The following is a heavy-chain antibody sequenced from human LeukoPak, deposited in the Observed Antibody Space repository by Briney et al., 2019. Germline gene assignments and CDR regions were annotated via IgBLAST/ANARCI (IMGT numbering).Heavy chain of an antibody. D-gene: IGHD1-26*01. V-gene: IGHV3-53*01. Sequence: GGSLRLSCAASGFTVSSNYMSWVRQAPGEGLEWVSVIYSGGSTYYADSVKGRFTISRDNSKNTLYLQMNSLRAEDTAVYYCARDRGSGSYYVAFDYWGQGTLVTVSS. CDR3: ARDRGSGSYYVAFDY. CDR2: IYSGGST. J-gene: IGHJ4*02. CDR1: GFTVSSNY.